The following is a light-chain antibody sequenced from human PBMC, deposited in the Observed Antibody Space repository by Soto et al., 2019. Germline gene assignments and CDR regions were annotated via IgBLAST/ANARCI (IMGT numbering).Light chain of an antibody. CDR3: SSYTTSNTRQIV. CDR2: DVS. CDR1: SSDVGGYNY. Sequence: QSVLTQPASVSGSPGQSITISCTGTSSDVGGYNYVSWYQHHPGKAPKLIIYDVSNRPSGVSIRFSGSKSDNTASLTISGLQPEDGAEYHCSSYTTSNTRQIVFGTGTKVTVL. J-gene: IGLJ1*01. V-gene: IGLV2-14*03.